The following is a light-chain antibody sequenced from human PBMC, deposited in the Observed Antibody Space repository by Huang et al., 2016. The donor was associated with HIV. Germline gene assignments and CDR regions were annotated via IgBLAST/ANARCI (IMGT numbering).Light chain of an antibody. Sequence: EIVLTQSPATLSLSPGDRATLSCRASQSVGDYLAWYQQKSGQTPRVLIYDASNRATGIPARFSGSGSGTDFTLTSSSLEPDDFAVYYCQQRSNWATFGQGTKVEI. V-gene: IGKV3-11*01. CDR1: QSVGDY. CDR3: QQRSNWAT. CDR2: DAS. J-gene: IGKJ1*01.